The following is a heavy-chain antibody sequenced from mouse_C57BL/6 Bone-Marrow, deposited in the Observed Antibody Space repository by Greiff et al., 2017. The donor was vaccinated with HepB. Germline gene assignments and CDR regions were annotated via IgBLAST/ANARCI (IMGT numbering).Heavy chain of an antibody. CDR1: GYTFTSYW. CDR2: IDPSDSYT. Sequence: QVQLQQPGAELVMPGASVKLSCKASGYTFTSYWMHWVKQRPGQGLEWIGEIDPSDSYTNYNQKFKGKSTLPVDKSSSTAYMQLSSLTSEDSAVYFCAREGCAWFAYWGQGTVVTVSA. J-gene: IGHJ3*01. V-gene: IGHV1-69*01. CDR3: AREGCAWFAY.